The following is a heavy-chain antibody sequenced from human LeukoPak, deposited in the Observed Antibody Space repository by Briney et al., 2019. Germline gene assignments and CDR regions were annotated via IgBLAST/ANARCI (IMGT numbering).Heavy chain of an antibody. J-gene: IGHJ4*02. CDR2: INGDGSET. Sequence: GGSLRLSCAASGFTFSNFWIYWVRHAPGKGLVWVSRINGDGSETIHADSVKGRFTISRDNAKNTLYLQMNSLRTEDTAVYYCARVRRGDDFNPFDYWGQGTLVNVSS. CDR1: GFTFSNFW. CDR3: ARVRRGDDFNPFDY. V-gene: IGHV3-74*01. D-gene: IGHD3-16*01.